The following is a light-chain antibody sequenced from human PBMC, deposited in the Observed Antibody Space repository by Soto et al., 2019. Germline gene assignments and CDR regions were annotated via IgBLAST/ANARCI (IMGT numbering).Light chain of an antibody. CDR1: QSVSNNY. J-gene: IGKJ1*01. CDR2: GAS. CDR3: QQYNSYRT. V-gene: IGKV3-20*01. Sequence: EIVLTQSPGALSLSPGERATLSRRTSQSVSNNYLAWYQQKPGQAPRLLIYGASTRATGIPARFSGSGSGTEFTLTISSLQPDDFATYYCQQYNSYRTFGQGTKVDIK.